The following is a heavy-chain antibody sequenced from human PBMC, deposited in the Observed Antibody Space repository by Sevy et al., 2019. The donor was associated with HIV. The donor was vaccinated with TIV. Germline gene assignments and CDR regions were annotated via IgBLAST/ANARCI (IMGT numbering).Heavy chain of an antibody. CDR1: GFSFSDHR. Sequence: GGSLRLSCVGSGFSFSDHRMHWVRQAPGKGLEWMAVISYDGRNTKYKADSVKGRFTISRDNSKNRLYLQMNSLRAEDTAIYYCARDRGEILSSAFDYWGQGTLVTVSS. D-gene: IGHD3-16*01. J-gene: IGHJ4*02. CDR3: ARDRGEILSSAFDY. V-gene: IGHV3-30*03. CDR2: ISYDGRNTK.